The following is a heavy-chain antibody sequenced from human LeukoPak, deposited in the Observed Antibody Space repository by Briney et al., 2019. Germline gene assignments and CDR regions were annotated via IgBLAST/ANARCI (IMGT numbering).Heavy chain of an antibody. CDR1: GGSISSNTYY. V-gene: IGHV4-39*01. D-gene: IGHD6-13*01. CDR2: ISKST. Sequence: SETLSLTCSVSGGSISSNTYYWGWIRQPPGKGLEWIGSISKSTYYNLSLKSRVTISVDTSKNQFSLKLSSVTAADTAVYYCARAAFGIAAAGVNYWGQGTLVTVSS. J-gene: IGHJ4*02. CDR3: ARAAFGIAAAGVNY.